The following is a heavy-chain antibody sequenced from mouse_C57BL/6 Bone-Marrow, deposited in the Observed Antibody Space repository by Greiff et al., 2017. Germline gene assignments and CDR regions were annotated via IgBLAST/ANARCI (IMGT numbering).Heavy chain of an antibody. CDR2: IDPNSGGT. J-gene: IGHJ2*01. CDR3: AREKGITTVSYFDY. D-gene: IGHD1-1*01. V-gene: IGHV1-72*01. CDR1: GYTFTSYW. Sequence: QVHVKQPGAELVKPGASVKLSCKASGYTFTSYWMHWVKQRPGRGLEWIGRIDPNSGGTKYNEKFKSKATLTVDKPSSTAYMQLSSLTSEDSAVYYCAREKGITTVSYFDYWGQGTTLTVSS.